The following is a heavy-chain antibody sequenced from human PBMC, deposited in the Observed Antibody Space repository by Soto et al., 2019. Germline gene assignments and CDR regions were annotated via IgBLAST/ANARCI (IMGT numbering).Heavy chain of an antibody. D-gene: IGHD4-4*01. CDR1: GFTFSSYA. Sequence: PGGSLRLSCAASGFTFSSYAMSWVRQAPGKGLEWVSAISGSGGSTYYADSVKGRFTISRDNSKNTLYLQMNSLRAEDTAVYYCAKYSVMTNYYYGMVVWGQGTTVTVSS. J-gene: IGHJ6*02. CDR3: AKYSVMTNYYYGMVV. V-gene: IGHV3-23*01. CDR2: ISGSGGST.